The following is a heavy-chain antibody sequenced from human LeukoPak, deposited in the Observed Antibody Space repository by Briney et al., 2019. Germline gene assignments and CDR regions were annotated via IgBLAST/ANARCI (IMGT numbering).Heavy chain of an antibody. Sequence: SETLSLTCAVYGGSFSGYYWSWIRQPPGKGLEWIGEINHSGSTNYNPSLESRVTISVDTSKNQFSLKLSSVTAADTAVYYCARDRDYGGIFDYWGQGTLVTVSS. CDR3: ARDRDYGGIFDY. D-gene: IGHD4-23*01. CDR1: GGSFSGYY. J-gene: IGHJ4*02. V-gene: IGHV4-34*01. CDR2: INHSGST.